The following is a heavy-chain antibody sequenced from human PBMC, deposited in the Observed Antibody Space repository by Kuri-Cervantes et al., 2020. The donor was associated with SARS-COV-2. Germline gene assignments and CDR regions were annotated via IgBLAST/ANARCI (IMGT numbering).Heavy chain of an antibody. Sequence: GGSLRLSCAASGFTFSSYAMSWVRQASGKGLEWVSAISGSGGSTYYADSVKGRFTISRDNSKNTLYLQMNSLRAEDTAVYYCAKEGFFYGSGRHFDYWGQGTLVTVSS. V-gene: IGHV3-23*01. J-gene: IGHJ4*02. CDR3: AKEGFFYGSGRHFDY. D-gene: IGHD3-10*01. CDR2: ISGSGGST. CDR1: GFTFSSYA.